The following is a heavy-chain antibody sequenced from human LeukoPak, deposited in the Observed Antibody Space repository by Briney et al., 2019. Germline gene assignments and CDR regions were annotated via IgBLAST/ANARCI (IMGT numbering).Heavy chain of an antibody. CDR1: GNYW. CDR2: INSDGSWT. CDR3: AKDGPGAAAGQSFDY. D-gene: IGHD6-13*01. V-gene: IGHV3-74*01. Sequence: GGSLRLSCAASGNYWMHWVRQAPGKGLVWVSHINSDGSWTSYADSVKGRFTISRDNSKNTLYLQMNSLRAEDTAVYYCAKDGPGAAAGQSFDYWGQGTLVTVSS. J-gene: IGHJ4*02.